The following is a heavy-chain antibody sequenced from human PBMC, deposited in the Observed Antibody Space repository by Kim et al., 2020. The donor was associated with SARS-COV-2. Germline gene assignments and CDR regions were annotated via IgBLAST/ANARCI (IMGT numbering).Heavy chain of an antibody. CDR2: ISYDGSNK. CDR3: AKGGIAAAGHAG. CDR1: GFTFSSYG. Sequence: GGSLRLSCAASGFTFSSYGMHWVRQAPGKGLEWVAVISYDGSNKYYADSVKGRFTISRDNSKNTLYLQMNSLRAEDTAVYYCAKGGIAAAGHAGWGQGTLVTVSS. D-gene: IGHD6-13*01. J-gene: IGHJ4*02. V-gene: IGHV3-30*18.